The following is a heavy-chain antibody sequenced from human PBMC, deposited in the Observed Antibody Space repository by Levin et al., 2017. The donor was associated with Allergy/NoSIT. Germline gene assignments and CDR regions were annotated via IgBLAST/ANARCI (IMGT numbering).Heavy chain of an antibody. D-gene: IGHD1-1*01. Sequence: GGSLRLSCQGSGYSFTSYWIGWVRQMPGKGLEWMGIIYPGDSDNKYRPSFQGQVTISADNSISTAYLQWSSLKASDTAIYYCSRRGTRDCYYYMDVWGKVTTVTVSS. CDR2: IYPGDSDN. CDR1: GYSFTSYW. V-gene: IGHV5-51*01. J-gene: IGHJ6*03. CDR3: SRRGTRDCYYYMDV.